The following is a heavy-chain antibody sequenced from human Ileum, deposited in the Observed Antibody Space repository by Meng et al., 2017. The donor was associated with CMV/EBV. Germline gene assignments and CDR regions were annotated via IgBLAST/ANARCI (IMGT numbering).Heavy chain of an antibody. CDR1: GGSIRSSSFY. CDR3: ARAWVPGRPDY. CDR2: IYYSGST. J-gene: IGHJ4*02. Sequence: QLQLQESGPGLVKPSETLSLTCTVSGGSIRSSSFYWGWIRQPPGKGLEWIGTIYYSGSTYYNPSLKSRVTISLDTSENQFSLELTSVTAADTAAYFCARAWVPGRPDYWGQGALVTVSS. V-gene: IGHV4-39*07. D-gene: IGHD1-26*01.